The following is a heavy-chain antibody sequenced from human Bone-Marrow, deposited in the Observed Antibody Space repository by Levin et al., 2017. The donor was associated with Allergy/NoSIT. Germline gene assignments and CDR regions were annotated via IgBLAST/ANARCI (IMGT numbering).Heavy chain of an antibody. CDR3: ARGPDFYGLDA. CDR2: IYYTGTT. CDR1: GGYMTSRY. J-gene: IGHJ6*02. Sequence: SETLSLTCSVSGGYMTSRYWSWVRQSPGKGLEWIGYIYYTGTTNYNSALNSRVTLSVDTSKRQFSLKLFSVTAADTAVYYCARGPDFYGLDAWGQGTTVTVSS. V-gene: IGHV4-59*11.